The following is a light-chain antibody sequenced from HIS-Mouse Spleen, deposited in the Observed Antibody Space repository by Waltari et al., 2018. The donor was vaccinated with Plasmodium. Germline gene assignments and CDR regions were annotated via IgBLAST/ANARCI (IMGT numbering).Light chain of an antibody. CDR3: QAGDSSTVV. V-gene: IGLV3-1*01. CDR2: QDS. J-gene: IGLJ2*01. CDR1: KLGDKY. Sequence: SYELTQPPSVSVSPGQTASITCSGDKLGDKYACWYQQKPGQSPVLVIYQDSKRPPGIPARFSGSNPGNTATLTISGTQAMGEADYYCQAGDSSTVVFGGGTKLTVL.